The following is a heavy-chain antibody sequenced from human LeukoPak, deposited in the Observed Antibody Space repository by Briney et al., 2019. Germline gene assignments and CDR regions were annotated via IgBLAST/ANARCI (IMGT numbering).Heavy chain of an antibody. J-gene: IGHJ4*02. V-gene: IGHV3-7*01. D-gene: IGHD3-16*01. CDR3: LRGGGTFDY. Sequence: GGALRLSCAASRFKFDTYWISWVRQAPGKGLEWVANIKVDGSDKNYVDSVKGRFTISRDNGKNSLFLQMSGLRADDTAVYYCLRGGGTFDYWGQGTLVTVSS. CDR2: IKVDGSDK. CDR1: RFKFDTYW.